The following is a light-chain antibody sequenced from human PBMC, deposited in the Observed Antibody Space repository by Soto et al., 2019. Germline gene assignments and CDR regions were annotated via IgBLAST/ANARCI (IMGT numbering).Light chain of an antibody. CDR2: RAS. CDR3: QQYNSYS. J-gene: IGKJ1*01. Sequence: DIQITQCPSTLPASVGDRVTMTCRASQSMSNWLAWYQQKPGTAPKVLIYRASNLQSGVPSRFSGSGSGTEFTLTISSLQPDEFATYYCQQYNSYSFGQGTKVDIK. CDR1: QSMSNW. V-gene: IGKV1-5*01.